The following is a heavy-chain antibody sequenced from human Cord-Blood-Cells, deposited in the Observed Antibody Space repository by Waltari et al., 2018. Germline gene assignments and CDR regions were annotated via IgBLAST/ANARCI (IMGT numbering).Heavy chain of an antibody. CDR2: ISYDGSNK. J-gene: IGHJ4*02. CDR3: ARMYSSSWYALGY. CDR1: GFTFRSYA. Sequence: QVQLVESGGDVVQPGRSLRLSCAASGFTFRSYALHGVRQAPGTGLEWVAVISYDGSNKYYADSVKGRFTISRDNSKNTLYLQMNSLRAEDTAVYYCARMYSSSWYALGYWGQGTLVTVSS. V-gene: IGHV3-30-3*01. D-gene: IGHD6-13*01.